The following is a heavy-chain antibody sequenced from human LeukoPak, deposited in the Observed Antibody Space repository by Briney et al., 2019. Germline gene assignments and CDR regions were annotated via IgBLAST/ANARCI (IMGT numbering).Heavy chain of an antibody. D-gene: IGHD6-19*01. Sequence: SETLSLTCTVSGASVSSYYWSWIRQPPGKGLEWIGYIYYSGSTNYKSSLKSRVTLSVDTSKNQFSLKLSSMTAADTAFYYCARSRYSSAWYTFDVWGQGTMVTVSS. CDR3: ARSRYSSAWYTFDV. CDR2: IYYSGST. V-gene: IGHV4-59*08. J-gene: IGHJ3*01. CDR1: GASVSSYY.